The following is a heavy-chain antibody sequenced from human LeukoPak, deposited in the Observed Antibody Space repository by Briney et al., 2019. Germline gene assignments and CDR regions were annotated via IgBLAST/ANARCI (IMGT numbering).Heavy chain of an antibody. J-gene: IGHJ4*02. V-gene: IGHV4-39*01. Sequence: SETLSLTCTVSGGSISGSSYHWGWIRQSPGKGLEWIGSINYSGTTYYNPSLKSRVTISVDTSKNQFSLKVSSVTAADTAVYYCATTYSYTSGSYDYWGQGTLVTVSS. D-gene: IGHD5-18*01. CDR1: GGSISGSSYH. CDR3: ATTYSYTSGSYDY. CDR2: INYSGTT.